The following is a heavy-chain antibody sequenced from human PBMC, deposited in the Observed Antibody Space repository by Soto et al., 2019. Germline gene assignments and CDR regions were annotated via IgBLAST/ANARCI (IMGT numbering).Heavy chain of an antibody. J-gene: IGHJ4*02. Sequence: SETLSLTCTVSGGSISSGGYYWSWIRQHQGKGLEWIGYIYYSGSTYYNPSLKSRVTISVDTSKNQFSLKLSSVTAADTAVYYCARSLHQLFDYWGQGTLVTVSS. D-gene: IGHD2-2*01. CDR2: IYYSGST. V-gene: IGHV4-31*03. CDR3: ARSLHQLFDY. CDR1: GGSISSGGYY.